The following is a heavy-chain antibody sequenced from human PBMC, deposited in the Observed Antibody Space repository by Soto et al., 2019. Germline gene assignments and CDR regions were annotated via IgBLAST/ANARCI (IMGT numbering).Heavy chain of an antibody. CDR2: IIPIFGTA. CDR1: GGTFSSYA. J-gene: IGHJ6*02. Sequence: ASVKVSCKASGGTFSSYAISWVRQAPGQGLEWMGGIIPIFGTANYAQKFQGRVTITADESTSTAYMELSSLRSEDTAVYYCARGRLGGTIFGVVPPDYGMDVWGQGTTVTVSS. D-gene: IGHD3-3*01. V-gene: IGHV1-69*13. CDR3: ARGRLGGTIFGVVPPDYGMDV.